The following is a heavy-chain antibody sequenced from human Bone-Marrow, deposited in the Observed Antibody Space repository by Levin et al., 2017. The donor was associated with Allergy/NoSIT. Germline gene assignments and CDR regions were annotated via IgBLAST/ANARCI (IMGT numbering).Heavy chain of an antibody. D-gene: IGHD6-19*01. CDR3: AKVPYSSGWYEGYYYYMDV. CDR1: GFPFSSYA. Sequence: LSLTCAASGFPFSSYAMSWVRQAPGKGLEWVSAISGSGGSTYYADSVKGRFTISRDNSKNTLYLQMNSLRAEDTAVYYCAKVPYSSGWYEGYYYYMDVWGKGTTVTVSS. V-gene: IGHV3-23*01. J-gene: IGHJ6*03. CDR2: ISGSGGST.